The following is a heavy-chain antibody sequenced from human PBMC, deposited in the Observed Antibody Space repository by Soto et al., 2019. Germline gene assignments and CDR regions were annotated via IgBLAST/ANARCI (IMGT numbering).Heavy chain of an antibody. CDR1: GGSFSGYY. D-gene: IGHD4-17*01. CDR2: INHSGST. J-gene: IGHJ5*02. V-gene: IGHV4-34*01. CDR3: ARLSYSDDFGDHDGFDP. Sequence: QVQLQQWGAGLLKPSETLSLTCAVYGGSFSGYYWSWIRQPPGKGLEWIGEINHSGSTNYNPSLKSRITMSVDTSKNQFFLKLSSVTAADTAVYYCARLSYSDDFGDHDGFDPWGQGTLVTVSS.